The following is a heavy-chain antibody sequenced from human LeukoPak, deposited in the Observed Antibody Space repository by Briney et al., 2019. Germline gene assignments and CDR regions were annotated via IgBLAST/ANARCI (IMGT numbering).Heavy chain of an antibody. J-gene: IGHJ4*02. D-gene: IGHD7-27*01. Sequence: SETLSLTCTVSGGSISSYYWSWIRQPPGKGLEWIGYIYYIGGTNYTPSLKSRVTISVDTSKNQFSLKLNSVTAADTAVYYCARISGDNSLDYWGQGTLVTVSS. CDR1: GGSISSYY. V-gene: IGHV4-59*08. CDR2: IYYIGGT. CDR3: ARISGDNSLDY.